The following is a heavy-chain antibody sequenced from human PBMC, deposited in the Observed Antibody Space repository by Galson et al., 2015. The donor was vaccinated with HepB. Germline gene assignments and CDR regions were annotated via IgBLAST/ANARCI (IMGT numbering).Heavy chain of an antibody. D-gene: IGHD6-25*01. CDR2: ISLNSGSI. V-gene: IGHV3-9*01. J-gene: IGHJ6*03. CDR3: AKEVRGGFYYMEV. Sequence: SLSLSCAASGFTFADYAMHWVRQAPGKGLEWVAGISLNSGSIGYADSVQGRVTISRDTAKISLYLHMNSLRAEDTALYYCAKEVRGGFYYMEVWGKGTTVAVAS. CDR1: GFTFADYA.